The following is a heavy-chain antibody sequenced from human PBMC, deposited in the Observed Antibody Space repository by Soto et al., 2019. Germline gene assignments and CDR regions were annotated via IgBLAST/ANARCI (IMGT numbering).Heavy chain of an antibody. Sequence: PSETLSLTCTVSGGSISSGGYYWSWIRQHPGKGLEWIGYIYYSGSTYYNPSLKSRVTISVDTSKNQFSLKLSSVTAADTAVYYCARGRLFYDFWSGSTPGAFDIWGQGTMVTVSS. CDR3: ARGRLFYDFWSGSTPGAFDI. J-gene: IGHJ3*02. CDR2: IYYSGST. V-gene: IGHV4-31*03. CDR1: GGSISSGGYY. D-gene: IGHD3-3*01.